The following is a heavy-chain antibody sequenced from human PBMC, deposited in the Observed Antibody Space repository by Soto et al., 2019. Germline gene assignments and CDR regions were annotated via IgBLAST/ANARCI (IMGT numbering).Heavy chain of an antibody. V-gene: IGHV4-59*01. CDR1: GGSISSYY. J-gene: IGHJ4*02. CDR2: IYYSGST. CDR3: ARWGDGSSPDY. D-gene: IGHD6-6*01. Sequence: RSLTCTVSGGSISSYYWSWIRQPPGKGLEWIGYIYYSGSTNYNPSLKSRVTISVDTSKNQFSLKLSSVTAADTAVYYCARWGDGSSPDYWGQGTLVTVSS.